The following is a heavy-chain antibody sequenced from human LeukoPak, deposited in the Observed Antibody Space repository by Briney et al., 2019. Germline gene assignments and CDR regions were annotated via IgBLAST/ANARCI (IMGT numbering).Heavy chain of an antibody. CDR1: GGSISSSSYY. CDR2: IYTSGST. J-gene: IGHJ3*02. Sequence: SETLSLTCTVSGGSISSSSYYWSWIRQPAGKGLEWIGRIYTSGSTNYNPSLKSRVTISVDTSKNQFSLKLSSVTAADTAVYYCARALGIVPSNWAFDIWGQGTMVTVSS. D-gene: IGHD2/OR15-2a*01. V-gene: IGHV4-61*02. CDR3: ARALGIVPSNWAFDI.